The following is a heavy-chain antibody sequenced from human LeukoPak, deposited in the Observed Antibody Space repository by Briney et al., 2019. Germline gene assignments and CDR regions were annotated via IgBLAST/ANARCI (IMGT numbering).Heavy chain of an antibody. V-gene: IGHV4-59*08. CDR2: IYYSGST. Sequence: SETLSLTCTVSGDSISSYYWSWIRQPPGKGLEWIGYIYYSGSTDYNPSLKSRVTISVDTSKNQFSLRLSSVTAADTAVYYCARHGPLYEYFYYNMDVWGQGTTVTVSS. D-gene: IGHD5/OR15-5a*01. CDR3: ARHGPLYEYFYYNMDV. CDR1: GDSISSYY. J-gene: IGHJ6*02.